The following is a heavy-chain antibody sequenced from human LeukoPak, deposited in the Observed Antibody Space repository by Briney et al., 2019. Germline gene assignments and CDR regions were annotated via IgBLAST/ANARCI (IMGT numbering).Heavy chain of an antibody. Sequence: PGGSLRLSCAASGLTFSDYYMSWIRQAPGKGLEWVSYISSSGSSIFYADSVKGRFTISRDNAKNTLYLQMNSLRAEDTAVYYCARGRAMVRGVINYYYGMDVWGQGTTVTVSS. CDR3: ARGRAMVRGVINYYYGMDV. D-gene: IGHD3-10*01. J-gene: IGHJ6*02. V-gene: IGHV3-11*04. CDR1: GLTFSDYY. CDR2: ISSSGSSI.